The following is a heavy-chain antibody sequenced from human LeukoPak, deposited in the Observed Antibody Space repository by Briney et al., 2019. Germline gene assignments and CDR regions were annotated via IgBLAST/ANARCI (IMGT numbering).Heavy chain of an antibody. CDR3: AKSLSSTSCRKFDY. J-gene: IGHJ4*02. Sequence: GGSLRLSCAASGFTSSNYAMSWVRQAPGKGLEWVSAVSGSGGSTYYADSVKGRFTISRDNSKNTLYLQMNSLRAEDTALYYCAKSLSSTSCRKFDYWGQGTLVTVSS. D-gene: IGHD2-2*01. CDR2: VSGSGGST. CDR1: GFTSSNYA. V-gene: IGHV3-23*01.